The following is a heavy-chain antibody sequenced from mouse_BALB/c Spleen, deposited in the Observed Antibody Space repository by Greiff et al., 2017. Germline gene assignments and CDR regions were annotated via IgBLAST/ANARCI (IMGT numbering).Heavy chain of an antibody. J-gene: IGHJ3*01. CDR3: ARSTLLRSLAY. V-gene: IGHV1-53*01. CDR1: GYTFTSYY. D-gene: IGHD1-1*01. CDR2: INPGSGGT. Sequence: QVQLQQSGAELVKPGASVKLSCKASGYTFTSYYMYWVKQRPGQGLEWIGEINPGSGGTNYNEKFKGKATLTADKSSSTAYMQLSSLTSDDSAVYFCARSTLLRSLAYWGQGTLVTVSA.